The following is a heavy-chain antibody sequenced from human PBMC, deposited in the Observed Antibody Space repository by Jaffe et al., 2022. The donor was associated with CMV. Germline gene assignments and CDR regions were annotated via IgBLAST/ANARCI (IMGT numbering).Heavy chain of an antibody. D-gene: IGHD2-15*01. CDR3: ARLKVRYCSGGSCYRLYYFDY. CDR1: GGSISSSSYY. J-gene: IGHJ4*02. V-gene: IGHV4-39*01. CDR2: IYYSGST. Sequence: QLQLQESGPGLVKPSETLSLTCTVSGGSISSSSYYWGWIRQPPGKGLEWIGSIYYSGSTYYNPSLKSRVTISVDTSKNQFSLKLSSVTAADTAVYYCARLKVRYCSGGSCYRLYYFDYWGQGTLVTVSS.